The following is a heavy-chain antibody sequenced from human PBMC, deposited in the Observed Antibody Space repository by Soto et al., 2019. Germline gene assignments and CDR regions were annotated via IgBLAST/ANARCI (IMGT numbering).Heavy chain of an antibody. V-gene: IGHV4-4*07. D-gene: IGHD1-7*01. CDR3: ARVAKLELQGGSSDI. CDR1: GGSISSNY. Sequence: KPSETLSLTCTVSGGSISSNYWSWIRQPAGKGLEWIGRIYNSGSTNYNPSLKSRVTMSVDTSKNQFSLKLSSMTAADTAVYYCARVAKLELQGGSSDIWGQGTMVTV. J-gene: IGHJ3*02. CDR2: IYNSGST.